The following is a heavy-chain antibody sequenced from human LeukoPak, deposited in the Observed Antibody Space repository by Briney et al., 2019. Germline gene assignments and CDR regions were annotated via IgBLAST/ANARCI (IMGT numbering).Heavy chain of an antibody. Sequence: PGGSLRLSCAASGFTFSNAWMSWVRQAPGKGLEWVGRIKSKTDGGTTDYAAPVKGRFTISRDDSKNTLYLQMNSLKTEDTAVYYCTTGSLVLLWFGELSGPDYYGMDVWGQGTTVTVSS. CDR1: GFTFSNAW. V-gene: IGHV3-15*01. J-gene: IGHJ6*02. CDR2: IKSKTDGGTT. CDR3: TTGSLVLLWFGELSGPDYYGMDV. D-gene: IGHD3-10*01.